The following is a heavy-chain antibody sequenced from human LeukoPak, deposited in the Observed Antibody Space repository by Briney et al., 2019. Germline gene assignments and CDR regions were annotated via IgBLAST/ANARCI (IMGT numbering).Heavy chain of an antibody. V-gene: IGHV3-64D*06. J-gene: IGHJ5*02. CDR1: GFTFSSYA. Sequence: PEGSLRLSCSASGFTFSSYAMHWVRQSPGKGLEYADFVKGRFTISRDNSENTLYLQMTNLRPEDTAVYYCAKPARGLGIQYGLDTWGQGTQVTVSS. CDR3: AKPARGLGIQYGLDT. D-gene: IGHD3-16*01.